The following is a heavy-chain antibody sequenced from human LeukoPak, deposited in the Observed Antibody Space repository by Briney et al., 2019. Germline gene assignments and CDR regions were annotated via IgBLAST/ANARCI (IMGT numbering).Heavy chain of an antibody. CDR3: AASDPHSSSWYGAPYYGMDV. J-gene: IGHJ6*02. CDR1: GFTFTSSA. D-gene: IGHD6-13*01. V-gene: IGHV1-58*02. Sequence: SVKLSCKAPGFTFTSSAMQWVRQAPGQRRGCIRWMVVCSGMTNYAQKFQERVTITRDMSTSTAYMELSSLRSEDTAVYYCAASDPHSSSWYGAPYYGMDVWGQGTTVTVSS. CDR2: MVVCSGMT.